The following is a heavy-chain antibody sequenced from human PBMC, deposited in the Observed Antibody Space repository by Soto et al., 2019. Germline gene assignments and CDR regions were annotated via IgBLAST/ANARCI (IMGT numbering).Heavy chain of an antibody. Sequence: QVHLVQSGAEVKKPGASVKVSCKASGYTFTSYGITWVRQAPGQGLEWMGWISAHNGNTDYAKKLQGRVIVTRDASTSTAYMELRRLISDDTAVYYCARGRYGDYWGQGALVTVSS. D-gene: IGHD1-1*01. CDR3: ARGRYGDY. V-gene: IGHV1-18*01. J-gene: IGHJ4*02. CDR2: ISAHNGNT. CDR1: GYTFTSYG.